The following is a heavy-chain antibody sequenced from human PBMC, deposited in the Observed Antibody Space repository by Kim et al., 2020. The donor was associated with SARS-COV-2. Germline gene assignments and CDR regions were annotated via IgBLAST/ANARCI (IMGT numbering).Heavy chain of an antibody. CDR1: GFTFSSYA. D-gene: IGHD2-15*01. V-gene: IGHV3-30*04. CDR3: ARDAYCSGGSCYSSAFDI. J-gene: IGHJ3*02. CDR2: ISYDGSNK. Sequence: GGSLRLSCAASGFTFSSYAMHWVRQAPGKGLEWVAVISYDGSNKYYADSVKGRFTISRDNSKNTLYLQMNSLRAEDTAVYYCARDAYCSGGSCYSSAFDIWGQGTMVTVSS.